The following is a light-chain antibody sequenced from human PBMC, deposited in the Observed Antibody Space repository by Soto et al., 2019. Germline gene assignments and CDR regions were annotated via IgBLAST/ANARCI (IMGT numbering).Light chain of an antibody. Sequence: EIVMTQSPATLSVSPGERATLSCRAIQSVSSNLSWYQQKPGQAPSLLIYGASTRATGIPARFSGSESGTEFTPTISSLQSQDFAVYYCQQYKNWPPYTFGQGTRREIK. V-gene: IGKV3-15*01. CDR1: QSVSSN. CDR3: QQYKNWPPYT. J-gene: IGKJ5*01. CDR2: GAS.